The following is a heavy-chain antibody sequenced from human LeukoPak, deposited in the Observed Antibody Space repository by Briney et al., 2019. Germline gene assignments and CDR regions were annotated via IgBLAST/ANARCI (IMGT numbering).Heavy chain of an antibody. CDR2: IYQSGST. J-gene: IGHJ4*02. CDR1: GGSISSSNW. Sequence: SETLSLTCAVSGGSISSSNWWSWVRQPPGKGLEWIGEIYQSGSTNCNPSLRSRVTISVDTSKNQFSLKLSSVTAADTAVYYCARQGNDYDILTGYWWYFDYWGQGTLVTVSS. V-gene: IGHV4-4*02. D-gene: IGHD3-9*01. CDR3: ARQGNDYDILTGYWWYFDY.